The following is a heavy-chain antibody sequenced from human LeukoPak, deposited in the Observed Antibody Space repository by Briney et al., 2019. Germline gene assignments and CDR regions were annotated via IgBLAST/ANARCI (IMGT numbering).Heavy chain of an antibody. Sequence: SVKVSCKASGGTFSSYAISWVRQAPGQGLEWMGRIIPILGIANYAQKFQGRVTITADKSTSTAYMELSSLRSEDTAVYYCARALSGSYYAFDYWGQGTLVTVSS. CDR2: IIPILGIA. D-gene: IGHD1-26*01. V-gene: IGHV1-69*04. J-gene: IGHJ4*02. CDR3: ARALSGSYYAFDY. CDR1: GGTFSSYA.